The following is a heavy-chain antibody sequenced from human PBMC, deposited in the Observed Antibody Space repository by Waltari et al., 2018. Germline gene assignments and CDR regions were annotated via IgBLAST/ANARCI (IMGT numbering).Heavy chain of an antibody. CDR1: GFNVNDNT. J-gene: IGHJ4*02. V-gene: IGHV3-23*01. D-gene: IGHD4-4*01. CDR3: VREVGYTNSAT. CDR2: LRNGNDVS. Sequence: LESGGASVQPGGSLRLSCAASGFNVNDNTMSWVRQPPGKGPEWVSSLRNGNDVSYQSDSVKGRFTTSRDIAGNSIYLQMSGLRSEDTAIYYCVREVGYTNSATWGQGTLVNVSP.